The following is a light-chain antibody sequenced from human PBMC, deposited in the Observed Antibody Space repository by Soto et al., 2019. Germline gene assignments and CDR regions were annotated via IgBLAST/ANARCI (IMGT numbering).Light chain of an antibody. CDR2: QDS. J-gene: IGLJ2*01. V-gene: IGLV3-1*01. Sequence: SYELTQPPSVSVSPGQTASITCSGDKLGDKYASWYQQKPGQSPVLVIYQDSNRPSGIPERFSGSNSGNTATLTISGTQAMDEADYYCQASDSSTVIFGGGTKLTVL. CDR3: QASDSSTVI. CDR1: KLGDKY.